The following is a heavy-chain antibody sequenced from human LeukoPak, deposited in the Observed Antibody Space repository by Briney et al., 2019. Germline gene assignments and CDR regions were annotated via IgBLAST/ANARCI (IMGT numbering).Heavy chain of an antibody. J-gene: IGHJ2*01. Sequence: GGSLRLSCAASGFTFSRYWMSWVRQAPGKGLEWVANIKQDGSEKYYVDSVKGRFTISRDNARNSLYLQMNSLRAEDTAVYYCARGKYYDYVWGSSTWYFDLWGRGTLVTVSS. D-gene: IGHD3-16*01. CDR2: IKQDGSEK. CDR1: GFTFSRYW. V-gene: IGHV3-7*04. CDR3: ARGKYYDYVWGSSTWYFDL.